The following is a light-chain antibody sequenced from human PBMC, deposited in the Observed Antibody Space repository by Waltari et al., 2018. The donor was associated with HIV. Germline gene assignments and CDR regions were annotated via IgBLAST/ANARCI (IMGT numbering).Light chain of an antibody. CDR2: AVS. CDR3: CSYAGSVV. CDR1: SSDVGNYNL. V-gene: IGLV2-23*02. J-gene: IGLJ2*01. Sequence: QSALTQPASVSGSPGQSITISCTGTSSDVGNYNLVSWYQQPPGKAPKLMIYAVSKPPSGVVIRFSGFKAGNTSSMTVAGLQAADVADYYCCSYAGSVVFGGGTKLTVL.